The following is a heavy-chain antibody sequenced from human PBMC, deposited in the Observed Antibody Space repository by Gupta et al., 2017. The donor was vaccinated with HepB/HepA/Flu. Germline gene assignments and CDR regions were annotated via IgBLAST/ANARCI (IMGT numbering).Heavy chain of an antibody. D-gene: IGHD6-13*01. CDR2: IYYSETS. CDR1: GGSISRTAFY. J-gene: IGHJ3*01. Sequence: QLQLQESGPGLVKPSETLSLTCTVSGGSISRTAFYWGWIRQPPGKGLEWLGSIYYSETSDSETSYYNPSLQRRVTVSVDTSKNQFSLKLTSVTAADTAVYYCARHTYSDSWYRLDAFDVWGQGTMVTVSS. V-gene: IGHV4-39*01. CDR3: ARHTYSDSWYRLDAFDV.